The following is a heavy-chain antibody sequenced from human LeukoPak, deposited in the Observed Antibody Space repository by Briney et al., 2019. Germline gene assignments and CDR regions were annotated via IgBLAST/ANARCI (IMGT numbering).Heavy chain of an antibody. V-gene: IGHV3-48*03. D-gene: IGHD2-15*01. CDR2: IGGSGSPT. Sequence: GGTLRLSCAVSGFNFGSHEMSWVRQAPGKGLEWVSYIGGSGSPTHYADSVKGRFTVSRDNAKNSLYLQLNNLRAEDTAVYYCAREIIPTPDTFDIWGQGTVVTVSS. CDR3: AREIIPTPDTFDI. CDR1: GFNFGSHE. J-gene: IGHJ3*02.